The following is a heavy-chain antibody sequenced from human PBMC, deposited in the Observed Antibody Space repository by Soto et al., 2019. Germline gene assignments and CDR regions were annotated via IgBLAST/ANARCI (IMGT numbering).Heavy chain of an antibody. CDR1: GFTFSSYS. D-gene: IGHD3-10*01. CDR3: ARDFKESQYYYYCMDV. CDR2: ISSSSIYT. Sequence: EVQLVESGGGLVKPGGSLRLSCVVSGFTFSSYSMNWVRQAPGKGLEWVSSISSSSIYTYCADSVKGRFTISRDNAKNSVYLQMNSLRAEDTAVYYCARDFKESQYYYYCMDVWGKGTTVTVSS. J-gene: IGHJ6*03. V-gene: IGHV3-21*06.